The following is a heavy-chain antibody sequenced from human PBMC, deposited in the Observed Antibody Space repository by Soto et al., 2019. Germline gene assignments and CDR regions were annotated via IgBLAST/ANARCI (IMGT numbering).Heavy chain of an antibody. Sequence: QVQLQQWGAGLLKPSETLSLTCAVYGGSFSGYSWSWIRQPPGKGMEWIGEINHSGSTNYNPSLKSRVTISVDSAKNQLSLKLSAVTAAATAVYYCARGGDCTNGVCFLDYWGQGTLVTVSS. D-gene: IGHD2-8*01. J-gene: IGHJ4*02. CDR2: INHSGST. CDR3: ARGGDCTNGVCFLDY. V-gene: IGHV4-34*01. CDR1: GGSFSGYS.